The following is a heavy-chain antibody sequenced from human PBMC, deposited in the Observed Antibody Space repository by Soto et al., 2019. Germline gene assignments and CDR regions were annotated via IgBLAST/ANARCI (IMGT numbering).Heavy chain of an antibody. CDR2: IYHSGST. J-gene: IGHJ4*02. CDR1: GGSISSSNW. V-gene: IGHV4-4*02. Sequence: PSETLSLTCAVSGGSISSSNWWSWVRQPPGKGLEWIGEIYHSGSTNYNPSLKSRVTISVDKSKNQFSLKLSSVTAADTALYYCAGSKNRGVSFDYWGQGALVTVSS. D-gene: IGHD3-10*01. CDR3: AGSKNRGVSFDY.